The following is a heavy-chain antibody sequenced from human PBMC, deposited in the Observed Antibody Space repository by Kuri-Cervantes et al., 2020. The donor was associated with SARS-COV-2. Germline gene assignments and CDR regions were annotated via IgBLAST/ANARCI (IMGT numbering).Heavy chain of an antibody. CDR2: MNPNSGNT. J-gene: IGHJ1*01. CDR3: ASQIITIFGVVIGEGGYFQH. CDR1: GYTFTSYG. V-gene: IGHV1-8*02. Sequence: ASVKVSCKASGYTFTSYGISWVRQAPGQGLEWMGWMNPNSGNTGYAQKFQGRVTMTRNTSISTAYMELSSLRSEDTAVYYCASQIITIFGVVIGEGGYFQHWGQGTLVTVSS. D-gene: IGHD3-3*01.